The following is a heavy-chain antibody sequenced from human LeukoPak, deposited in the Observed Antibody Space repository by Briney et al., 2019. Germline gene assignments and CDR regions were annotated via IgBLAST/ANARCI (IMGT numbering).Heavy chain of an antibody. CDR2: TSSSGST. V-gene: IGHV4-4*07. J-gene: IGHJ4*02. CDR1: DGSISNYY. Sequence: SETLSLTCTVSDGSISNYYWTWIRQPAGKGLEWIGRTSSSGSTNYNPSLKSRVTLSIDTSKNQFSLKLTSVTAADTAVYYCAREGRGSHSGYWGQGTLVAVSS. CDR3: AREGRGSHSGY. D-gene: IGHD3-16*01.